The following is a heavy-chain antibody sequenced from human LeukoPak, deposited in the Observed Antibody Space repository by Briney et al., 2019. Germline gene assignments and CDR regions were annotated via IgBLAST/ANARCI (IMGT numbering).Heavy chain of an antibody. CDR2: IKQDRSEK. CDR3: ARGSRSTVTTGNYYYYYYMDV. J-gene: IGHJ6*03. V-gene: IGHV3-7*04. D-gene: IGHD4-17*01. Sequence: GGSLRLSCAASGFTFSNYWMSWVRQAPGKGLEWVANIKQDRSEKYYVDSVKGRFTISRDSAKNSLYLQMNSLRAEDTAVYYCARGSRSTVTTGNYYYYYYMDVWGKGTTVTVSS. CDR1: GFTFSNYW.